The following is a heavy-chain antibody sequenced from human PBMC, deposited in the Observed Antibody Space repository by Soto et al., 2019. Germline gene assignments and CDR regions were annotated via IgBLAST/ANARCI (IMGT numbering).Heavy chain of an antibody. Sequence: ASVKVSCKASGYTFTSYDINWVRQATGQGLEWMGWMNPNSGNTGYAQKFQGRVTMTRNTSISTAYMELSSLRSEDTAVYYCAKDGDYYDSSGYYRYWYFDLWGRGTLVTVSS. CDR2: MNPNSGNT. J-gene: IGHJ2*01. D-gene: IGHD3-22*01. V-gene: IGHV1-8*01. CDR1: GYTFTSYD. CDR3: AKDGDYYDSSGYYRYWYFDL.